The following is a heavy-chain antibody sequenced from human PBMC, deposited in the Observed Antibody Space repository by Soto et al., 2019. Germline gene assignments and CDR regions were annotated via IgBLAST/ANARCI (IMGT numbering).Heavy chain of an antibody. V-gene: IGHV4-39*01. CDR2: IYYSGST. CDR3: AGGYGDYVWFDP. D-gene: IGHD4-17*01. CDR1: GGSISSSSYY. Sequence: SETLSLTCTVSGGSISSSSYYWGWIRQPPGKGLEWIGSIYYSGSTYYNPSLKSRVTISVDTSKNQFSLKLSSVTAADTAVYYCAGGYGDYVWFDPWGQGTLVTVSS. J-gene: IGHJ5*02.